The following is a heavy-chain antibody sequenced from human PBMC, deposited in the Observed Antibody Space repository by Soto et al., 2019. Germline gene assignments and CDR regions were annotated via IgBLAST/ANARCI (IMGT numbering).Heavy chain of an antibody. CDR2: INSSSSTS. CDR1: GFTFSDSY. CDR3: ARDNGGSFDY. D-gene: IGHD2-8*01. J-gene: IGHJ4*02. Sequence: QVLLVESGGGLVKPGGSLRLSCAASGFTFSDSYMSWIRQAPGKGLEWVSYINSSSSTSNYADSVRGRFTISRDKAKNSLYLQMNSLRAEDTAVYYCARDNGGSFDYWGQGTLVNVSS. V-gene: IGHV3-11*01.